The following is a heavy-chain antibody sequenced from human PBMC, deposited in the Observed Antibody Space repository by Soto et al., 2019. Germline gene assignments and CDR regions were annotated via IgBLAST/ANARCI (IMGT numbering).Heavy chain of an antibody. CDR3: ATFPEGISVDY. V-gene: IGHV4-39*01. Sequence: SETLSLTYTVSGSSISARIYYWGWIRQPPGKGLEWIGSIYYSGSTYYNPSLKSRVTISVDTSKNQFSLKLSSVTAADTAVYYCATFPEGISVDYWGQG. J-gene: IGHJ4*02. CDR1: GSSISARIYY. CDR2: IYYSGST. D-gene: IGHD3-10*01.